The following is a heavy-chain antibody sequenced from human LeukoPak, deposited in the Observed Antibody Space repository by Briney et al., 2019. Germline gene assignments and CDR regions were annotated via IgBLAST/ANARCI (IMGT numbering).Heavy chain of an antibody. Sequence: GGSLRLSCAASGFTFSSYAMSWVRQAPGGGLEWVSAISGSGGSTYYADSVKGRFTISRDNSKNTLYLQMNSLRAEDTAVYYCAKDSGWYQGLDYWGQGTLVTVSS. V-gene: IGHV3-23*01. J-gene: IGHJ4*02. CDR3: AKDSGWYQGLDY. CDR2: ISGSGGST. CDR1: GFTFSSYA. D-gene: IGHD6-19*01.